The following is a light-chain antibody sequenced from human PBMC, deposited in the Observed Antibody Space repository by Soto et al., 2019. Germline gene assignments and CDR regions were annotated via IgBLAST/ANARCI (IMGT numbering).Light chain of an antibody. CDR3: RSYTSSSTLV. V-gene: IGLV2-14*01. Sequence: QSALTQPASVSGSPGQSITIYCTGTSSDVGGYNYVSWYQQHPGKAPKLMIYEVSNRPSGVSNRFSGSKSGNTASLTISGLQAEDEADYYCRSYTSSSTLVFGTGTKLTVL. CDR2: EVS. CDR1: SSDVGGYNY. J-gene: IGLJ1*01.